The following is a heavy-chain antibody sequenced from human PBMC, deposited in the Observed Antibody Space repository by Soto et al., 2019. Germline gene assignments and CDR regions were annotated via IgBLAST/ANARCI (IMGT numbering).Heavy chain of an antibody. Sequence: QVQLVESGGGVVQPGRSLRLSCAASGFTFSSYGMRWVRQAPGKGLEWVAVISYDGSNKYYADSVKGRFTISRDNSKNTLYLQMNSLRAEDTAVYYCAKDRGYGGNSLYYFDYWGQGTLVTVSS. CDR2: ISYDGSNK. J-gene: IGHJ4*02. CDR3: AKDRGYGGNSLYYFDY. CDR1: GFTFSSYG. V-gene: IGHV3-30*18. D-gene: IGHD2-21*02.